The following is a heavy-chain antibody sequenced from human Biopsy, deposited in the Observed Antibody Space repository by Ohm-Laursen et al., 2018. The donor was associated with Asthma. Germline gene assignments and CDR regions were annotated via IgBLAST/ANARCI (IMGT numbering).Heavy chain of an antibody. D-gene: IGHD4-17*01. CDR1: GGYTGSSDHH. CDR2: GFWSGST. J-gene: IGHJ6*02. CDR3: ARVVSYGDIYFGIDV. V-gene: IGHV4-30-4*01. Sequence: TLSLTCRVSGGYTGSSDHHWAWIRQAPGKGLEWIGFGFWSGSTHYSRSLGRRVSISIDTATNEFSMKLWSVTPADTAVYFCARVVSYGDIYFGIDVWGPGNTVVVS.